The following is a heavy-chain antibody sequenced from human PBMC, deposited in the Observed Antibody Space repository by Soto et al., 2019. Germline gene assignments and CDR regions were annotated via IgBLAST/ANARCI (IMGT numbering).Heavy chain of an antibody. CDR2: MHQGGFT. J-gene: IGHJ4*02. V-gene: IGHV4-38-2*01. CDR1: GYSISHGYY. CDR3: ARTVAVAVTNIPDYFDH. D-gene: IGHD6-19*01. Sequence: SLTCAVSGYSISHGYYWGWIRQPPGKGLEWIGGMHQGGFTYYNPSLKSRVTMSVATSKNQFSLDLSSVTAADTAVYYCARTVAVAVTNIPDYFDHWGQGILVTVSS.